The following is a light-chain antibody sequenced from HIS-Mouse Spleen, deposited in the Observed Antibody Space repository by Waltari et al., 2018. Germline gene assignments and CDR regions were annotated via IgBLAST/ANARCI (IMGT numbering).Light chain of an antibody. J-gene: IGLJ2*01. V-gene: IGLV2-23*01. CDR2: EGS. CDR1: SSDVGSYNL. Sequence: QSALTQPASVSCSPGQPITIPCTATSSDVGSYNLASWYQQHPGKAPKLMIYEGSKRPSGVSNRFSGSKSGNTASLTISGLQAEDEADYYCCSYAGSSTVVVGGGTKLTVL. CDR3: CSYAGSSTVV.